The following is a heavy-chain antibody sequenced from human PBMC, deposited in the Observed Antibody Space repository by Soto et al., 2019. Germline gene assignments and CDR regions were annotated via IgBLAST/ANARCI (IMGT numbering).Heavy chain of an antibody. D-gene: IGHD6-6*01. CDR2: INHSGST. CDR1: GGSFSGYY. Sequence: QVQLQQWGAGLLKPSETLSLTCAAYGGSFSGYYWSWIRQPPGKGLEWIGEINHSGSTNYNPSLKSRVTISVDTSKNQFSLKLSSVTAADTAVYYCARGGAGRVVAARPSYYYYMDVWGKGTTVTVSS. V-gene: IGHV4-34*01. CDR3: ARGGAGRVVAARPSYYYYMDV. J-gene: IGHJ6*03.